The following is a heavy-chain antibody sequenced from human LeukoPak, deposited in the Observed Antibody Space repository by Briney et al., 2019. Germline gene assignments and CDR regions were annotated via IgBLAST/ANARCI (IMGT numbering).Heavy chain of an antibody. V-gene: IGHV3-7*04. D-gene: IGHD5-18*01. J-gene: IGHJ4*02. CDR2: IKRDGSEK. Sequence: GGSLRLSCAASGFTFSSYWMTWVRQAPGKGLEWVANIKRDGSEKFYVASVKGRFTISRDNAKNSLYLQMNSLRAEDTAVYYCARVSGYSYGLANWGQGTLVTVSS. CDR1: GFTFSSYW. CDR3: ARVSGYSYGLAN.